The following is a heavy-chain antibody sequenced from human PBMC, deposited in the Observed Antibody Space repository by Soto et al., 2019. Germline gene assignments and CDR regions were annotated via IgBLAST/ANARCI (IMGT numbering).Heavy chain of an antibody. V-gene: IGHV4-59*08. CDR2: IYYSAST. J-gene: IGHJ6*03. Sequence: SETLSLTCTVSGGSISSYYWSWIRQPPGKGLEWIGYIYYSASTNYNPSLKSRVTISVDTSKNQFSLKLSSVTAADTAVYYCARLRTGVAAAGPDYYYYYYMDVWGKGTTVTVSS. CDR3: ARLRTGVAAAGPDYYYYYYMDV. D-gene: IGHD6-13*01. CDR1: GGSISSYY.